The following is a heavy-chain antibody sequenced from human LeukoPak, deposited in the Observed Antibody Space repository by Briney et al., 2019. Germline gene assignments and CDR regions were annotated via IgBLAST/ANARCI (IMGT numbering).Heavy chain of an antibody. CDR3: AKDRESSGWLD. Sequence: GGSLRLSCAASGFTFSSYSMHWVRQAPGKGLEYVSAITGNGDNTYYADSVKGRFTISRDNSKNTLYLQMGSLRAEDMAVYYCAKDRESSGWLDWGQGTLVTVSS. D-gene: IGHD6-19*01. CDR2: ITGNGDNT. J-gene: IGHJ4*02. CDR1: GFTFSSYS. V-gene: IGHV3-64*02.